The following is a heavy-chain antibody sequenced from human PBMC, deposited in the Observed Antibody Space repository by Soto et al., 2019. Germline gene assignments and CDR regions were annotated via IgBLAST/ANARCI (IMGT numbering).Heavy chain of an antibody. J-gene: IGHJ3*02. CDR2: IYSGGST. V-gene: IGHV3-66*01. CDR3: ARGNIVVVPAAMLKGVDAFDI. Sequence: AGGSLRLSCAGSGFTVSSNYMSLGRPAPGKGLEWVSVIYSGGSTYYADSVEGRFTISRDNSKNTLYLQMNSLRAEDTAVYYCARGNIVVVPAAMLKGVDAFDIWGQGTMVTVSS. D-gene: IGHD2-2*01. CDR1: GFTVSSNY.